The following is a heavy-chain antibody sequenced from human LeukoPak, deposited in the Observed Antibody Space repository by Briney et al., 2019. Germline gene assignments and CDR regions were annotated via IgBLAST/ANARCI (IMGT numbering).Heavy chain of an antibody. CDR2: ITSGVGIT. J-gene: IGHJ4*02. Sequence: PGGSLRLSCAASGFTFSNFGMNWVRQAPGKGLEWVSIITSGVGITYYADSVKGRFTVSRDNSKSTLHLQMNSLRAEDTAVYYCAKGDYYDFDYWGQGTLVTVSS. CDR3: AKGDYYDFDY. D-gene: IGHD3-10*01. V-gene: IGHV3-23*01. CDR1: GFTFSNFG.